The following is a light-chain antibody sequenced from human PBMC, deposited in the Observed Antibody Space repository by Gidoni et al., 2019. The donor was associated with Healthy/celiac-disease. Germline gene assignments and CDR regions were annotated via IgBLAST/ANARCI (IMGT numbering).Light chain of an antibody. CDR1: QDISNY. V-gene: IGKV1-33*01. Sequence: DIQMTQSPASLSASVGDRVTITCQASQDISNYLNWYQQNPGKAPKLLIYDASNLATGVPSRFSGSGSGTDFTFTISSLQPEDIATYYCQQYDNLLLFTFXPXTKVDIK. CDR2: DAS. J-gene: IGKJ3*01. CDR3: QQYDNLLLFT.